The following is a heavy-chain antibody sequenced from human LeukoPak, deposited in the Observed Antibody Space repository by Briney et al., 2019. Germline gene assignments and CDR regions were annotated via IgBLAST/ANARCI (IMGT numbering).Heavy chain of an antibody. CDR2: IYYSGST. CDR3: ARDRSKGNSFFGY. CDR1: GFTFSSYW. J-gene: IGHJ4*02. D-gene: IGHD5-18*01. Sequence: GSLRLSCAASGFTFSSYWMSWVRQAPGKGLEWIGSIYYSGSTYYNPSLKSRVTISVDTSKNQFSLKLSSVTAADTAVYYCARDRSKGNSFFGYWGQGTLVTVSS. V-gene: IGHV4-39*07.